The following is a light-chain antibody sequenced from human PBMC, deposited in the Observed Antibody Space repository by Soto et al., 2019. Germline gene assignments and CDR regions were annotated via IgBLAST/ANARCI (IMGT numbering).Light chain of an antibody. Sequence: DIPLTQSPSTLSASVGDRVTITCRASQSISSWLAWYQQKPGKAPKFLIYDASSLESGVPSRFSGSGSGTAFTLTISSLQPDDFATYYCQHYNSYPTFGQGTKVEIK. CDR3: QHYNSYPT. CDR2: DAS. V-gene: IGKV1-5*01. CDR1: QSISSW. J-gene: IGKJ1*01.